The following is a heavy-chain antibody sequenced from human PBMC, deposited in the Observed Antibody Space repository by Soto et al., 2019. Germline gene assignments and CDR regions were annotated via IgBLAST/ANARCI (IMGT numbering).Heavy chain of an antibody. CDR2: ISTYNGNT. D-gene: IGHD4-17*01. V-gene: IGHV1-18*01. CDR3: ARRLYGDYDY. Sequence: QAQLVQSGAEVKEPGASVKVSCKASGYSFTTSGITWVRQDPGQGLEWMGWISTYNGNTNYAQKLQDRVTLTTDTSTSTAYMALRSLRSDDTAVYYCARRLYGDYDYWGHGTLVTVSS. CDR1: GYSFTTSG. J-gene: IGHJ4*01.